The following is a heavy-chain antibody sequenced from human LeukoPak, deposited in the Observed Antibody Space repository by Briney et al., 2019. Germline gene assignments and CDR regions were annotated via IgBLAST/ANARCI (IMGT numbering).Heavy chain of an antibody. Sequence: GGSLRLSCAVPGFTFSAYAMSWVRQAPGRGLEGVSAISDSGGSTYYADSVKGRFTISRDNSKNTLYLQMNSLRAEDTAVYYCAKGPDEDIVVVHWFDPWGQGTLVTVSS. CDR2: ISDSGGST. CDR1: GFTFSAYA. CDR3: AKGPDEDIVVVHWFDP. V-gene: IGHV3-23*01. D-gene: IGHD2-2*01. J-gene: IGHJ5*02.